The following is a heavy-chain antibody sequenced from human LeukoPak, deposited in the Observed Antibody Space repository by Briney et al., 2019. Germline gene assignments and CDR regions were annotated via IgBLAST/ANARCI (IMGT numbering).Heavy chain of an antibody. CDR1: GFNFGDYG. CDR3: AKALTLSGSSTKSHTEDAFDI. J-gene: IGHJ3*02. D-gene: IGHD1-26*01. CDR2: ISWNSGSI. Sequence: GGSLRLSCTASGFNFGDYGMSWVRQAPGKGLEWVSGISWNSGSIGYADSVKGRFTISRDNAKNSLYLQMNSLRAEDMALYYCAKALTLSGSSTKSHTEDAFDIWGQGTMVTVSS. V-gene: IGHV3-9*03.